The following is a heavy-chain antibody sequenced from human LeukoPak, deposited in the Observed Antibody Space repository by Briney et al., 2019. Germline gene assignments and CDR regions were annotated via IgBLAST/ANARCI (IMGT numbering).Heavy chain of an antibody. V-gene: IGHV4-38-2*02. Sequence: SETLSLTCAVSGYSISSGYYWGWIRQPPGKGLEWIGSIYHSGSTYYNPSLKSRVTISVDTSKNQFSLKLSSVTAADTAVYYYARERYGVYIFDYWGQGTLVTVSS. D-gene: IGHD4-17*01. CDR1: GYSISSGYY. CDR2: IYHSGST. CDR3: ARERYGVYIFDY. J-gene: IGHJ4*02.